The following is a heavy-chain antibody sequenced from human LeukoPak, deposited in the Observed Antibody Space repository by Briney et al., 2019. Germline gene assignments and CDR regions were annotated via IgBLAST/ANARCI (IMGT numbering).Heavy chain of an antibody. CDR2: ISYDGSDK. CDR1: GFTFSSYA. Sequence: PGGSLRLSCAASGFTFSSYAMHWVRQAPGKGLEWVAVISYDGSDKYYADSVKGRFTISRDNSKNTLYLQMNSLRAEDTAVYYCARALRGVDIVATAYYRGQGTLVTVSS. CDR3: ARALRGVDIVATAYY. D-gene: IGHD5-12*01. V-gene: IGHV3-30-3*01. J-gene: IGHJ4*02.